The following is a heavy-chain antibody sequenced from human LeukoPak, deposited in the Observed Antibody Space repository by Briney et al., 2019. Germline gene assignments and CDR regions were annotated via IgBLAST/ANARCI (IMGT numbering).Heavy chain of an antibody. D-gene: IGHD2-2*01. V-gene: IGHV3-53*05. CDR1: GFTVSSNY. CDR3: AKITDEVPAASRTFDY. J-gene: IGHJ4*02. CDR2: IYSGGST. Sequence: GGSLRLSCAASGFTVSSNYMSWVRQTPGKGLERVSVIYSGGSTYYADSVKGRFTISRDNSKNTLYLQMNSLRAEDTAVYYCAKITDEVPAASRTFDYWGQGTLVTVSS.